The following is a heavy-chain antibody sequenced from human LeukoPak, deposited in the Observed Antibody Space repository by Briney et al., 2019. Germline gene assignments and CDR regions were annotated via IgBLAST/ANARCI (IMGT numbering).Heavy chain of an antibody. D-gene: IGHD5-24*01. J-gene: IGHJ4*02. CDR1: GGSFSGYY. CDR3: AGTSRWLHFDK. CDR2: INHSGST. V-gene: IGHV4-34*01. Sequence: SETLSLTCAVYGGSFSGYYWSWIRQPPGKGLEWIGEINHSGSTNYNPSLKSRVTVSIDTSKNQFSLKLNSVTAADTAMYYCAGTSRWLHFDKWGQGTLVTVSS.